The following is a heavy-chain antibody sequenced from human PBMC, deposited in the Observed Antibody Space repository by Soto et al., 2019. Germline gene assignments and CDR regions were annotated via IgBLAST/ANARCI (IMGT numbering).Heavy chain of an antibody. CDR1: GGTFSSYT. CDR2: IIPILGIA. D-gene: IGHD3-10*01. V-gene: IGHV1-69*02. Sequence: ASVKVSCKASGGTFSSYTISWVRQAPGQGLEWMGRIIPILGIANYAQKFQGRVTITADKSTSTAYMELSSLRSEDTAVYYCARVIEEDTMVRGVRLFIDPWGQGTVVPVS. J-gene: IGHJ5*02. CDR3: ARVIEEDTMVRGVRLFIDP.